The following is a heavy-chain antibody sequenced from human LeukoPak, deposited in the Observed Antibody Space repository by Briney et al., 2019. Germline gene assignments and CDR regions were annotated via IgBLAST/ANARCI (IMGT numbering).Heavy chain of an antibody. J-gene: IGHJ4*02. V-gene: IGHV4-39*01. D-gene: IGHD3-9*01. Sequence: SETLSLTCTVSGGSISRSSYYWGWIRQSPAKGLEWIGSIYYSGSTYYNPSLKSRVTISVDTSKSQFSLKLSSVTAAATAVYYCATFILNRPFDYWGQGTLVTVSS. CDR1: GGSISRSSYY. CDR3: ATFILNRPFDY. CDR2: IYYSGST.